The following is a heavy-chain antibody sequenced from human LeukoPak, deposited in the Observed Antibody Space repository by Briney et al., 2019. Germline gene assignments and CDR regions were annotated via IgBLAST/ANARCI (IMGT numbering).Heavy chain of an antibody. CDR1: GFTFSNYA. Sequence: GGSLRLSCAASGFTFSNYAMHWVRQAPGKGLEWVSGISWNSDSIDYANSVKGRFTISRDNAKNSLYLQMNSLRTEDMALYYCAKGGGGRLIYYYYMDVWGKGTTVTVSS. D-gene: IGHD3-16*01. CDR2: ISWNSDSI. V-gene: IGHV3-9*03. CDR3: AKGGGGRLIYYYYMDV. J-gene: IGHJ6*03.